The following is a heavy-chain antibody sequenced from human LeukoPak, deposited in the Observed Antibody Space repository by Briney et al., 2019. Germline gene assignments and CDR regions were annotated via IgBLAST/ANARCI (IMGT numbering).Heavy chain of an antibody. J-gene: IGHJ4*02. V-gene: IGHV4-59*01. Sequence: SETLSLTCTVSGGSISSYYWSWIRQPPGKGLEWIGYIYYSGSTNYNPSLKSRVNISVDTSKNQFSLKLSSVTAADTAVYYCARETTVVEDYFDYWGQGTLVTVSS. CDR2: IYYSGST. CDR1: GGSISSYY. D-gene: IGHD4-23*01. CDR3: ARETTVVEDYFDY.